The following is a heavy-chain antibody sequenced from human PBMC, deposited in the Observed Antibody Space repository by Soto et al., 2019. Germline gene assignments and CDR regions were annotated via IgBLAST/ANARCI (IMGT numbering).Heavy chain of an antibody. Sequence: SETLSLTCTVSGGSISSGYYYWSWIRQPPGKGLEWIGYIYYSGSTYYNPSLKSRVTISVDTSKNQFSLKLSSVTAADTAVYYCASELEWLLFLDYWGQGTLVTVSS. D-gene: IGHD3-3*01. CDR2: IYYSGST. CDR1: GGSISSGYYY. V-gene: IGHV4-30-4*01. J-gene: IGHJ4*02. CDR3: ASELEWLLFLDY.